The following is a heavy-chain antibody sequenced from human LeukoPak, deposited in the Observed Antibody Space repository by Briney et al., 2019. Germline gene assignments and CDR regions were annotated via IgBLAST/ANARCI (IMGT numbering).Heavy chain of an antibody. CDR2: INPNSGGT. J-gene: IGHJ4*02. D-gene: IGHD5-24*01. Sequence: ASVKVSXKASGYTFTGYYMHWVRQAPGQGLEWMGRINPNSGGTNYAQKFQGRVTMTRDTSISTAYMELSRLRSDDTAVYYCARDGSRDGYNADYWGRGTLVTVSS. CDR3: ARDGSRDGYNADY. V-gene: IGHV1-2*06. CDR1: GYTFTGYY.